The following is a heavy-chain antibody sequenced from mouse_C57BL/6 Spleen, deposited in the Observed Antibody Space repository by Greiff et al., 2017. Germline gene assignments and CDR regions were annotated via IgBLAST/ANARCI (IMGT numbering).Heavy chain of an antibody. CDR3: ARYGKLYYFDY. CDR1: GYTFTSYW. J-gene: IGHJ2*01. V-gene: IGHV1-61*01. CDR2: IYPSDSET. D-gene: IGHD2-1*01. Sequence: VQLQQSGAELVRPGSSVKLSCKASGYTFTSYWMDWVKQRPGQGLEWIGNIYPSDSETHYNQKFKDKATLTVDKSSSTAYMQLSSLTSEDSAVYYCARYGKLYYFDYWGQGTTLTVSS.